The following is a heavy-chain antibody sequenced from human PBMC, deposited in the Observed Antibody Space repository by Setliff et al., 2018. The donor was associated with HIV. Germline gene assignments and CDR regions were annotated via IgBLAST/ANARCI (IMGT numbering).Heavy chain of an antibody. D-gene: IGHD3-10*01. V-gene: IGHV3-23*01. Sequence: GESLKISCAASGFTFGSYAMSWVRQAPGKGLEWVSVISGSGDSTYYPDSVKGRFTISRDNSKNTLFLQMNSLRAEDTAVYYCAKDRRYYYGSGSYAAETWGQGTLVTVSS. CDR2: ISGSGDST. CDR3: AKDRRYYYGSGSYAAET. J-gene: IGHJ5*02. CDR1: GFTFGSYA.